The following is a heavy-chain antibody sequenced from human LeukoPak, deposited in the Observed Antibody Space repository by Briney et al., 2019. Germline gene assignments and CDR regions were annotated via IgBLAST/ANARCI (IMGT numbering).Heavy chain of an antibody. CDR1: GGSISSSSYY. J-gene: IGHJ3*02. D-gene: IGHD2-15*01. Sequence: SETLSLTCTVSGGSISSSSYYWGWIRQPPGKGLEWIGSIYYSGSTYYNPSLKSRVTISVDTSKNQFSLRLSSVTAADTAVYYCARLRGLGPSDAFDIWGQGTMVTVSS. CDR3: ARLRGLGPSDAFDI. CDR2: IYYSGST. V-gene: IGHV4-39*01.